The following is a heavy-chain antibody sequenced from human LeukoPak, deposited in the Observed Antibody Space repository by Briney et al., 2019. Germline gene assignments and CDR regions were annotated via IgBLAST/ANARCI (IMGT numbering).Heavy chain of an antibody. Sequence: ASVKVSCKASGYTFTSYAMNWVRQAPGQGLEWMGWINTNTGNPTYAQGFTGRFVFSLDTSVSTAYLQISSLKAEDTAVYYCARVPLPYDSSGYYRDYWGQGTLVTVSS. J-gene: IGHJ4*02. V-gene: IGHV7-4-1*02. CDR3: ARVPLPYDSSGYYRDY. D-gene: IGHD3-22*01. CDR2: INTNTGNP. CDR1: GYTFTSYA.